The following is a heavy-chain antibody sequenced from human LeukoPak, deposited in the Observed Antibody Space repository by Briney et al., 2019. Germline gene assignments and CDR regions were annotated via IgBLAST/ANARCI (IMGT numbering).Heavy chain of an antibody. Sequence: KSSETLSLTCTVSGGSVSSGSYYWSWIRQPPGKGLEWIGYIYYSGSTNYNPSLKSRVTISVDTFKNQFSLKLSSVTAADTAVYYCARLNSGYDIRFDYWGQGTLVTVSS. J-gene: IGHJ4*02. CDR1: GGSVSSGSYY. D-gene: IGHD5-12*01. CDR3: ARLNSGYDIRFDY. V-gene: IGHV4-61*01. CDR2: IYYSGST.